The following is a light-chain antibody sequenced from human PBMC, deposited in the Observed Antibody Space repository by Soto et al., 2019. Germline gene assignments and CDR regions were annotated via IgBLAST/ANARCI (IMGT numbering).Light chain of an antibody. Sequence: QSALTQPASVSGSPGQSITISCTGTSSDVGSYNYDSWYQQYPGEAPKVIIYDVSHRPAGVSNRFSGSKSCNTASLTISGLQTQEEADYYCSSYTSATTYVFGSGTKLTV. CDR3: SSYTSATTYV. CDR2: DVS. CDR1: SSDVGSYNY. V-gene: IGLV2-14*01. J-gene: IGLJ1*01.